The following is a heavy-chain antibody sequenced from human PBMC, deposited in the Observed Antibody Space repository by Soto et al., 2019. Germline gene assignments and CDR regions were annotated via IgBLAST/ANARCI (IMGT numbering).Heavy chain of an antibody. D-gene: IGHD5-12*01. CDR1: GGSISSGGYS. CDR2: IYHSGST. Sequence: NPSETLSLTCAVPGGSISSGGYSWSWIRQPPGKGLEWIGYIYHSGSTYYNPSLKSRVTISVDRSKNQFSLKLSSVTAADTAVYYCATGIYSGYDSKDFFFDYWGQGTLVTVSS. CDR3: ATGIYSGYDSKDFFFDY. V-gene: IGHV4-30-2*01. J-gene: IGHJ4*02.